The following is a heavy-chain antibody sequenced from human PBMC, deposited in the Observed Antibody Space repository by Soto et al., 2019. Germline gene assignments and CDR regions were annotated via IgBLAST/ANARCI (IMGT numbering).Heavy chain of an antibody. CDR2: IKQDGSEK. J-gene: IGHJ4*02. D-gene: IGHD3-16*02. Sequence: EVQLVESGGGLVQPGGSLGLSCAASGFTFSSHWMSWVRQAPGKGLEWLASIKQDGSEKHYVDSVKGRFTISRDNAKNSLYLQMNSLRVEDTAVYYCARVYYDYIWGSYPLVYWGQGTLVTVSS. CDR1: GFTFSSHW. V-gene: IGHV3-7*01. CDR3: ARVYYDYIWGSYPLVY.